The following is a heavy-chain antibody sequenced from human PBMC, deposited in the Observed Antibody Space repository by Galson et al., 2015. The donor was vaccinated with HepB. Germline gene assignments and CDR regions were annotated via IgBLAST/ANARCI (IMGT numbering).Heavy chain of an antibody. CDR3: ARDEVGNPVAAYYYYGMDV. J-gene: IGHJ6*02. Sequence: SVKVSCKASGGTFSSYAISWVRQAPGQGLEWMGRIIPILGIANYAQKFQGRVTITADKSTSTAYMELSSLRSEDTAVYYCARDEVGNPVAAYYYYGMDVWGQGTTVTVSS. D-gene: IGHD6-19*01. CDR2: IIPILGIA. V-gene: IGHV1-69*04. CDR1: GGTFSSYA.